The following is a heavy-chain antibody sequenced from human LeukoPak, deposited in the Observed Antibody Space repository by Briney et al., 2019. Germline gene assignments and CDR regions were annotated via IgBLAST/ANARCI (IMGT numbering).Heavy chain of an antibody. CDR3: AREGPSTVTTLDIDY. Sequence: GGSLRLSCAASGFTFSSYAMHWVRQAPGKGLEWVAVISYDGSNKYYADSVKGRFTISRDNSKNTLYLQMNSLRAEDTAVYYCAREGPSTVTTLDIDYWGQGTLVTVSS. J-gene: IGHJ4*02. V-gene: IGHV3-30-3*01. CDR1: GFTFSSYA. D-gene: IGHD4-17*01. CDR2: ISYDGSNK.